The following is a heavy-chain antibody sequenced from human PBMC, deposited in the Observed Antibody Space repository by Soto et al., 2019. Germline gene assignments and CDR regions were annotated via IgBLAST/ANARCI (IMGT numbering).Heavy chain of an antibody. Sequence: GGSLRLSCAASGFTFSSYAMSWVRQAPGKGLEWASAISGSGGSTYYADSVKGRFTISRDNSKKTLYPQMNSLRAEDTAVYYCAKARCTTSNCYVPDYWGQGTLVTVSS. CDR2: ISGSGGST. CDR1: GFTFSSYA. D-gene: IGHD2-8*01. V-gene: IGHV3-23*01. J-gene: IGHJ4*02. CDR3: AKARCTTSNCYVPDY.